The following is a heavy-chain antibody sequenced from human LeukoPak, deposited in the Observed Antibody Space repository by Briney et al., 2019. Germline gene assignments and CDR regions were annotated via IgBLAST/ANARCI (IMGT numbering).Heavy chain of an antibody. CDR1: GGSISSSNW. CDR3: ARGSSSSWYGTR. V-gene: IGHV4-4*02. D-gene: IGHD6-13*01. J-gene: IGHJ4*02. Sequence: SETLSLTCAVSGGSISSSNWWRWVRQPPGKGLEWIGEIYHSGSTNYNPSLKSRVTISVDKSKNQFSLKLSPVTAADTAVYYCARGSSSSWYGTRWGQGTLVTVSS. CDR2: IYHSGST.